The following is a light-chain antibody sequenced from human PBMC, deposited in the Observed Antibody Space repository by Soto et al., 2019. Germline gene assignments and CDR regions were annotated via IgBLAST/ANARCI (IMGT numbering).Light chain of an antibody. CDR3: QVWGTNADPYVL. CDR1: NIGGKS. CDR2: NDG. Sequence: SYELTQPPSVSVAPGNTARITCGGNNIGGKSVHWYQLKPGQAPVLIIYNDGDRPSGIPERFSGSNSGNTATLTVRWVEAGDEADYYCQVWGTNADPYVLFGGGTKVTVL. V-gene: IGLV3-21*01. J-gene: IGLJ2*01.